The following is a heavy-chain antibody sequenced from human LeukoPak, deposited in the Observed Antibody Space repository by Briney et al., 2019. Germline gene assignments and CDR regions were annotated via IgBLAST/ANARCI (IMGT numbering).Heavy chain of an antibody. CDR2: IRYDGGKK. D-gene: IGHD3-22*01. J-gene: IGHJ4*02. Sequence: PGGSLRLSCAASGFTFSSYGMHWVRQAPGKGLEWVAFIRYDGGKKYYADSVKGRFTISRDNSKNTLYLQMNSLRADDTAVYYCARDLFVRRADYYDIKGVVYWGQGTLVTVSS. V-gene: IGHV3-30*02. CDR1: GFTFSSYG. CDR3: ARDLFVRRADYYDIKGVVY.